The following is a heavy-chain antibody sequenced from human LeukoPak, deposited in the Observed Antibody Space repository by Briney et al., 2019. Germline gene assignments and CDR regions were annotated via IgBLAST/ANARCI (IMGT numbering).Heavy chain of an antibody. CDR1: GFTFSSYS. Sequence: GGSLRLSCAASGFTFSSYSMNWVRQAPGKGLEWVSSISSSSSYIYYADSVKGRFTISRDNAKNSLYLQMNSLRAEDTAVYYCERAPVPNITGGGSWCAPGAQEPRVPVS. D-gene: IGHD3-16*01. CDR2: ISSSSSYI. J-gene: IGHJ5*02. V-gene: IGHV3-21*01. CDR3: ERAPVPNITGGGSWCAP.